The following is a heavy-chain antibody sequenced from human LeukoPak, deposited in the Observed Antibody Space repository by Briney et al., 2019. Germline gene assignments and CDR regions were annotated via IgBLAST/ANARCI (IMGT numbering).Heavy chain of an antibody. CDR1: GFTFSSYA. D-gene: IGHD3-16*01. CDR3: VRDVGAVRGEVYFDY. J-gene: IGHJ4*02. V-gene: IGHV3-21*06. CDR2: ITGSGPYI. Sequence: PGRSLRLSCAASGFTFSSYAMHWVRQAPGKGLEWVSSITGSGPYILYADSVKRRFTISRDNTKNLLYLGMNSLRAEDTAMYYCVRDVGAVRGEVYFDYWGQGTLVTVSS.